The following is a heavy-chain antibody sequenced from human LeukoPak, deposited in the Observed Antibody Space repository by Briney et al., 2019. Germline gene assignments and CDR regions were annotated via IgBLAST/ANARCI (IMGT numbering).Heavy chain of an antibody. CDR1: GYTFTSYG. CDR2: ISAYNGNT. V-gene: IGHV1-18*01. D-gene: IGHD3-10*01. CDR3: ARNRNYYGSGNYSWDTPMYYFDY. J-gene: IGHJ4*02. Sequence: ASVKVSCKASGYTFTSYGISWVRQAPGQGLEWMGWISAYNGNTNYAQELQGRVTMTTDTSTSTAYMELRSLRSDDTAVYYCARNRNYYGSGNYSWDTPMYYFDYWGQGTLVTVSS.